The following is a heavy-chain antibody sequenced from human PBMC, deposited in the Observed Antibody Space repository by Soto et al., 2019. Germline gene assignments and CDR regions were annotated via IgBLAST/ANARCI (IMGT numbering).Heavy chain of an antibody. Sequence: QVQLVESGGGVVQPGRSLRLSCAASEFTFGNFAMPWVRRAPGKGLGWVAVIYYDGSNEYYADSVKGRFTISRDNSKNTLYLQMNSLRAEDTAVYYCARVDVVVAADAFDIWGQGTMVTVSS. J-gene: IGHJ3*02. CDR2: IYYDGSNE. V-gene: IGHV3-33*01. CDR3: ARVDVVVAADAFDI. CDR1: EFTFGNFA. D-gene: IGHD2-15*01.